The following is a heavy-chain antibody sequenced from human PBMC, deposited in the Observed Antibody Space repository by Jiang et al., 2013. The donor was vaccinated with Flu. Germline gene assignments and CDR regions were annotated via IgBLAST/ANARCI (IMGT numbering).Heavy chain of an antibody. D-gene: IGHD2-2*01. CDR2: INPSGGST. V-gene: IGHV1-46*01. J-gene: IGHJ6*02. Sequence: SGAEVKKPGASVKVSCKASGYTFTSYYMHWARQAPGQGLEWMGIINPSGGSTSYAQKFQGRVTMTRDTSTSTVYMELSSLRSEDTAVYYCARDIRVPAATHYYYYGMDVWGQGTTVTVSS. CDR1: GYTFTSYY. CDR3: ARDIRVPAATHYYYYGMDV.